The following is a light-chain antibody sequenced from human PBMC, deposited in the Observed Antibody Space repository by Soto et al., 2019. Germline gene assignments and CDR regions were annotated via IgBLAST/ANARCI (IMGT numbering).Light chain of an antibody. J-gene: IGLJ1*01. V-gene: IGLV2-14*01. CDR1: SSDVGDYPY. CDR2: EVT. CDR3: SSYAGSNNLGV. Sequence: QSVLTQPASVSGSPGQSITISCTGTSSDVGDYPYVSWYQQHPGRVPKLIIYEVTNRPSGITSRFSGSKSENTASLTVSGLQAEDEADYYCSSYAGSNNLGVFGTGTKVTVL.